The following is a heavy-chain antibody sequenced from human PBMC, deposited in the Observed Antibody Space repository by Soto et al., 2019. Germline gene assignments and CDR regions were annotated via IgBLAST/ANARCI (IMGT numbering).Heavy chain of an antibody. V-gene: IGHV1-2*04. CDR2: FNPNGGDT. CDR1: GYTFTGYY. CDR3: ARGTWQGRFDP. Sequence: QVQLVQSGAEVKKPGASVKVSCKASGYTFTGYYIHWVRQAPGQGLEWMEWFNPNGGDTNYVQKLQDWVTMTRDTSISTAYMELSRLKSDDTAVYYCARGTWQGRFDPWGQGTLVTVSS. J-gene: IGHJ5*02.